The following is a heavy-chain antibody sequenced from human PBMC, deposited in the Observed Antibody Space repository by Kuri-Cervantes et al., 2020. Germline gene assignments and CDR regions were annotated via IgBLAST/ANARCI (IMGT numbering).Heavy chain of an antibody. CDR1: GFTFSCHA. CDR3: TTVYKSRTIGVY. V-gene: IGHV3-23*01. CDR2: ISGSGGST. D-gene: IGHD1-7*01. J-gene: IGHJ4*02. Sequence: GESLKISWAACGFTFSCHAMGLGRQAPGEGVEWGSTISGSGGSTYYADAVKGLFTISRDDSKKTSYLQINSLKTEDTVMYYGTTVYKSRTIGVYWGQGTLVTVSS.